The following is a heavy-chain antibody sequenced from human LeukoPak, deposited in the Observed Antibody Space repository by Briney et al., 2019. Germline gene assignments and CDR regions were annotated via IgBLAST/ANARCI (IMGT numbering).Heavy chain of an antibody. CDR3: ARGGEHDFSTYPAAFDI. CDR2: IIPIFGTA. D-gene: IGHD4-11*01. J-gene: IGHJ3*02. Sequence: GASVKVSCKASGGAFSSYAISWVRQAPGQGLEWMGGIIPIFGTANYAQKFQGRVTITTDESTSTAYMELSSLRSEDTAVYYCARGGEHDFSTYPAAFDIWGQRTMVTVSS. V-gene: IGHV1-69*05. CDR1: GGAFSSYA.